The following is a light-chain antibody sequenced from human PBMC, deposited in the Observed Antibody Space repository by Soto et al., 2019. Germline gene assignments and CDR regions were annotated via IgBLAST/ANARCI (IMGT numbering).Light chain of an antibody. CDR2: GAS. CDR1: QSVTTN. CDR3: QQYNNWPPLS. J-gene: IGKJ5*01. V-gene: IGKV3-15*01. Sequence: EIVMTQPPATMSVSPGDRATLSSRASQSVTTNLAWYQQKPGQAPTLLIYGASTRATGIPARFSGSGSGTEFTLTISSLQSEDFAVYYCQQYNNWPPLSFGQGTRLEIK.